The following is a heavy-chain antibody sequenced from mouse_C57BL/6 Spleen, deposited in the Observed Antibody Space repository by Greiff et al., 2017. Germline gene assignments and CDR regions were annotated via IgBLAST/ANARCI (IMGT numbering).Heavy chain of an antibody. V-gene: IGHV1-64*01. CDR3: ATPTTVVAEYYAMDY. D-gene: IGHD1-1*01. Sequence: QVQLQQPGAELVKPGASVKLSCKASGYTFTSYWMHWVKQRPGQGLEWIGMIHPNSGSTNYNEKFKSKATLTVDKSSSTPYMQLSSLTSEDSAVYYCATPTTVVAEYYAMDYWGQGTSVTVSS. CDR1: GYTFTSYW. CDR2: IHPNSGST. J-gene: IGHJ4*01.